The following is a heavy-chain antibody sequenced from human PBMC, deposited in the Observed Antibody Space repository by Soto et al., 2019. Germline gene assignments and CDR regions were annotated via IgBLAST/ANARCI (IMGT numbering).Heavy chain of an antibody. CDR3: ARDRGVVVAATDAFDI. J-gene: IGHJ3*02. D-gene: IGHD2-15*01. Sequence: QVQLVQSGAEVKKPGSSVKVSCKASGGTFSSYAISWVRQAPGQGLEWMGGIIPIFGTANYAQKFQGRVTMTADESTSTAYMELSSLRSEDTAVYYCARDRGVVVAATDAFDIWGQGTMVTVSS. CDR2: IIPIFGTA. CDR1: GGTFSSYA. V-gene: IGHV1-69*12.